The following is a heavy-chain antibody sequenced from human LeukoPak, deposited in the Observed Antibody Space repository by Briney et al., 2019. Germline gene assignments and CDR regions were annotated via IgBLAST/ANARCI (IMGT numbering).Heavy chain of an antibody. V-gene: IGHV4-39*07. J-gene: IGHJ4*02. CDR3: ARGRWAVADSFDY. D-gene: IGHD6-19*01. Sequence: SETLSLTCTVSGGSISSSSYYWGWIRQPPGKGLEWIGSIYYSGSTYYNPSLKSRVTISVDTSKNQCSLKLSSVTAADTAVYYCARGRWAVADSFDYWGQGTLVTVSS. CDR1: GGSISSSSYY. CDR2: IYYSGST.